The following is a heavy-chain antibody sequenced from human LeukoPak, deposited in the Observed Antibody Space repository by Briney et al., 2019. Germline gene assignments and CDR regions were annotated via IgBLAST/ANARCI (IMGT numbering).Heavy chain of an antibody. CDR1: GGSFSGYY. CDR2: INHSGST. Sequence: SETLSLTCAVYGGSFSGYYWSWIRQPPGRGLEWIGEINHSGSTNYNPSLKSRVTISVDTSKNQFSLKLSSVTAADTAVYYCARIFTGDYVWGSYRYVHDYWGQGTLVTVSS. V-gene: IGHV4-34*01. J-gene: IGHJ4*02. CDR3: ARIFTGDYVWGSYRYVHDY. D-gene: IGHD3-16*02.